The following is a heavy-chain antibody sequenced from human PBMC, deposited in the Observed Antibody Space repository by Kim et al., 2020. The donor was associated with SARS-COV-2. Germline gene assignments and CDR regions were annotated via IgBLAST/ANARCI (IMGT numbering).Heavy chain of an antibody. Sequence: YAASVKGRFTISRDDSKSIAYLQMNSLKTEDTAVYYCTRDRDGYKGLGDYWGQGTLVTVSS. D-gene: IGHD5-12*01. CDR3: TRDRDGYKGLGDY. V-gene: IGHV3-49*02. J-gene: IGHJ4*02.